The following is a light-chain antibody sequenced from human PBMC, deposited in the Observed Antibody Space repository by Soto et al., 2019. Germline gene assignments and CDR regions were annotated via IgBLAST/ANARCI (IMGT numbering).Light chain of an antibody. J-gene: IGLJ3*02. V-gene: IGLV1-40*01. CDR2: GNS. Sequence: QSVLTQPPSVSGAPGQRVTISCTGSSSNIGAGYDVHWYQQLPGTAPKLLIYGNSNRPSGVPDRFSGAKSGTSASLAITSLRAEDEADYYCQSYDSSLSGSVFGGGTQLTVL. CDR3: QSYDSSLSGSV. CDR1: SSNIGAGYD.